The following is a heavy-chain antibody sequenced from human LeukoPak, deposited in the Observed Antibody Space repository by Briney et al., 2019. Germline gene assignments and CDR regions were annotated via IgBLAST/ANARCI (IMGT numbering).Heavy chain of an antibody. CDR3: AKDVAGGVTHWYFDL. CDR2: ISYDGSNK. D-gene: IGHD2-8*02. J-gene: IGHJ2*01. Sequence: GGSLRLSCAASGFTFSSYGMHWVRQAPGKGLEWVALISYDGSNKYYADSVKGRFTISRDNSKNTLYLQMNSLRAEDTAVYYCAKDVAGGVTHWYFDLWGRGTLVTVSS. CDR1: GFTFSSYG. V-gene: IGHV3-30*18.